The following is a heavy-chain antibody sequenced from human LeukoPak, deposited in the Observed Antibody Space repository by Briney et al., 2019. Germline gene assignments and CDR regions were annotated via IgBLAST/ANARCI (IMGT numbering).Heavy chain of an antibody. CDR2: VYTGGNT. CDR1: GGSMSSYY. CDR3: ARGLSHSKDI. J-gene: IGHJ3*02. V-gene: IGHV4-4*07. Sequence: SETLSLTCTVSGGSMSSYYWSWIRQPAGKGLEWIGRVYTGGNTNYNPSLRSRVTMSVDTSKNQFSLKLTSVTAADTAVYYCARGLSHSKDIWGQGTMVTVSS.